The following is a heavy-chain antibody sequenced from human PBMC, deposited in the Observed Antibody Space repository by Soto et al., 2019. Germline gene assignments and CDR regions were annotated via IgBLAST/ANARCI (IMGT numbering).Heavy chain of an antibody. Sequence: QVQLQESGPGLVKPSQTLSLTCTVSGGSISSGGYSWSWVRQHPGKGLEWIGYIYYSGSTYYNPSLKSRVTISVDTSKNQFSLKLSSVTAADTAVYYCARGAVDGYNGDYWGQGTLVTVSS. CDR3: ARGAVDGYNGDY. CDR2: IYYSGST. J-gene: IGHJ4*02. D-gene: IGHD5-12*01. V-gene: IGHV4-31*03. CDR1: GGSISSGGYS.